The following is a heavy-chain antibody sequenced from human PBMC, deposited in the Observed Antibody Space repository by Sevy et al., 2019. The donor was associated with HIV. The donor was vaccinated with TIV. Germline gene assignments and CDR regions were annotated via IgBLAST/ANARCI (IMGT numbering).Heavy chain of an antibody. Sequence: GGSLRLSCAASGFSFSTYWMTWVRQAPGKGLEWVATMNQDGTERDYVDSVKGRFTISRDNTKTSLFLQWNSLSAEDTGVYYCVREGLGGFSYSLDCWGQGTLVTVSS. J-gene: IGHJ4*02. CDR2: MNQDGTER. CDR3: VREGLGGFSYSLDC. V-gene: IGHV3-7*01. CDR1: GFSFSTYW. D-gene: IGHD3-16*01.